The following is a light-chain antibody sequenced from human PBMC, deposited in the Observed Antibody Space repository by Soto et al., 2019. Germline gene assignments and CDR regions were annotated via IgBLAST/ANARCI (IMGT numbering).Light chain of an antibody. CDR2: GAS. CDR1: QSVSSN. CDR3: QQYNNWPIT. J-gene: IGKJ5*01. V-gene: IGKV3-15*01. Sequence: ETVLTQSPARLSLSPGERATLSCRASQSVSSNLAWYQHKPGQAPRLLISGASTRATGIPARFSGSGSGTEFTLTISSLQSEDFAVYYCQQYNNWPITFGQGTRLEIK.